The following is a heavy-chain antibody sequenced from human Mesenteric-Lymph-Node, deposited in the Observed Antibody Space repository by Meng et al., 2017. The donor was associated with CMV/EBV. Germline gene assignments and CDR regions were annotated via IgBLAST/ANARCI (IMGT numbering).Heavy chain of an antibody. D-gene: IGHD1-26*01. CDR2: IYYSGSS. CDR3: ARGYGGNKSFDY. CDR1: GGAVSSGAYY. Sequence: TVAGGAVSSGAYYWSWIRQPTGKGLEWNGYIYYSGSSNYNPSLKSRGTISVDTSKNQFSLKVSSVTAAETAVYYCARGYGGNKSFDYWGQGTLVTVSS. J-gene: IGHJ4*02. V-gene: IGHV4-61*08.